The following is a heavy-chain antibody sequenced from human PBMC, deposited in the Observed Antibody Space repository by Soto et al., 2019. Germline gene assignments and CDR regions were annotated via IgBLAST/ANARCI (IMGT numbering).Heavy chain of an antibody. CDR3: ASEGCSSTSCRKNYYYYYGMDV. J-gene: IGHJ6*02. CDR2: IYYSGST. V-gene: IGHV4-59*08. CDR1: GGSISSYY. Sequence: TSETLSLTCTFSGGSISSYYWTWIRQSPGKGLEWIGYIYYSGSTNYNPSLNSRVTISVDTSKNQFSLKLSSVTAADTAVYYCASEGCSSTSCRKNYYYYYGMDVWGQGTTVTVSS. D-gene: IGHD2-2*01.